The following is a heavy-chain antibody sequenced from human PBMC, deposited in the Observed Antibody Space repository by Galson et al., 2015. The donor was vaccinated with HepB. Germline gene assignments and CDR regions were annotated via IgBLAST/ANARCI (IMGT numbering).Heavy chain of an antibody. V-gene: IGHV3-33*01. Sequence: LRLSCAASGFTFSSYGMHWVRQAPGKGLEWVAVIWYDGSNKYYADSVKGRFTISRDNSKNTLYLQMNSLRAEDTAVYYCARDRVVAATSYYYYYMDVWGKGTTVTVSS. CDR3: ARDRVVAATSYYYYYMDV. J-gene: IGHJ6*03. CDR2: IWYDGSNK. D-gene: IGHD2-15*01. CDR1: GFTFSSYG.